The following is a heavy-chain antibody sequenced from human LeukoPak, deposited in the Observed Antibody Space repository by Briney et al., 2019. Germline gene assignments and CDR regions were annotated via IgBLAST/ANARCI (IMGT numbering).Heavy chain of an antibody. V-gene: IGHV4-59*08. J-gene: IGHJ6*02. D-gene: IGHD2-2*01. CDR1: GGSISSYY. CDR2: IYYSGST. Sequence: KTSETLSLTGTVSGGSISSYYWSWIRQPPGKGLEWIGYIYYSGSTNYSPSLKCRVTISVDTSKNQFSLKLSSVTAADTAVYYCARQPLVRGTTYGMDVWGQGTTVTVSS. CDR3: ARQPLVRGTTYGMDV.